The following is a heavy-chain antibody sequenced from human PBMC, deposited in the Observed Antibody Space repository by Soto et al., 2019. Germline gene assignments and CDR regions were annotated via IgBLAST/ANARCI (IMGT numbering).Heavy chain of an antibody. Sequence: GGSLRLSCAASGFTFSSYWMNWVRQAPGKGLEWVANIKQDGSEKHYVGSVKGRFTISRDDAKNSLFLQMNSVRAEDTAVYYCTRTRGYSGGYFSSLWGQGTLVTVSS. CDR2: IKQDGSEK. J-gene: IGHJ4*02. V-gene: IGHV3-7*01. CDR1: GFTFSSYW. D-gene: IGHD1-26*01. CDR3: TRTRGYSGGYFSSL.